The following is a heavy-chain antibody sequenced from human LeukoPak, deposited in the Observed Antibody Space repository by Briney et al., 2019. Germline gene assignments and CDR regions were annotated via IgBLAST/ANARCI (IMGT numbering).Heavy chain of an antibody. Sequence: PSETLSLTCTVSGGSISSSGSYWGWIRQPPGKGLEWIGSIYYTGNTYNPSLKGRVTISVDTSKNQFSLNLTSVNAADTAVYYCARVMAARREDLNWFDPWGQGTLVTVSS. CDR1: GGSISSSGSY. CDR3: ARVMAARREDLNWFDP. CDR2: IYYTGNT. J-gene: IGHJ5*02. V-gene: IGHV4-39*07. D-gene: IGHD6-6*01.